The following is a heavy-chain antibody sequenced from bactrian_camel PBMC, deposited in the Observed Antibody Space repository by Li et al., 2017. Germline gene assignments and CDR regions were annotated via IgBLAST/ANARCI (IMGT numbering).Heavy chain of an antibody. CDR2: IYSYYVTT. Sequence: HVQLVESGGGSVQAGGSLRLSCAASGYMGSASTCMAWFRQVPGKERERVAAIYSYYVTTYYADFVKGRFTISQDNAKNSMSLQMNNLKPEDTAMYYCAAAPSRGSRLGCPPRTESYVLSGQGTQVTVS. D-gene: IGHD1*01. CDR1: GYMGSASTC. V-gene: IGHV3S54*01. J-gene: IGHJ4*01.